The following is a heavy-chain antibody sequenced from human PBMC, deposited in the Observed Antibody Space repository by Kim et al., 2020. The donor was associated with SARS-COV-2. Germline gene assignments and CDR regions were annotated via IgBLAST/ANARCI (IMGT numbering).Heavy chain of an antibody. Sequence: SVKVSCKASGGTFSSYAISWVRQAPGQGLEWMGGIIPIFGTANYAQKFQGRVTITADESTSTAYMELSSLRSEDTAVYYCAREGGNYYDSSGYYAFDIWGQGTMVTVSS. CDR3: AREGGNYYDSSGYYAFDI. CDR1: GGTFSSYA. CDR2: IIPIFGTA. V-gene: IGHV1-69*13. D-gene: IGHD3-22*01. J-gene: IGHJ3*02.